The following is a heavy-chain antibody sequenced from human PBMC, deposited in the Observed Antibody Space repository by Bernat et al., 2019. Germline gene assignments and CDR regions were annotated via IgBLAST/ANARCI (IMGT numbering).Heavy chain of an antibody. CDR3: ARGPTGSGFSP. CDR1: GGSFSGYY. CDR2: INHSGST. V-gene: IGHV4-34*01. Sequence: QVQLQQWGAGLLKPSETLSLTCAVYGGSFSGYYWSWIRQPPGKGLEWIGEINHSGSTNYNPSLKSRVTISVDTSKNQFSLKLSSGTAADTAVYYCARGPTGSGFSPWGQGTLVTVSS. J-gene: IGHJ5*02. D-gene: IGHD3-22*01.